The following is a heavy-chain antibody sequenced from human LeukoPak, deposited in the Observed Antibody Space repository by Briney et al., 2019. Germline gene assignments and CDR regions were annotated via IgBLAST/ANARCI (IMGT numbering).Heavy chain of an antibody. D-gene: IGHD3-16*02. J-gene: IGHJ1*01. V-gene: IGHV1-18*01. CDR2: ISAYNGKT. Sequence: GASVKVSCKASGYTFTSYGISWVRQAPGQGLEWMGWISAYNGKTNYAQKLQGRVTMTTDTSTSTAYMELRSLRSDDTAVYYCARGLHAFGGVIGGPQALEYFQHWGQGTLVTVSS. CDR3: ARGLHAFGGVIGGPQALEYFQH. CDR1: GYTFTSYG.